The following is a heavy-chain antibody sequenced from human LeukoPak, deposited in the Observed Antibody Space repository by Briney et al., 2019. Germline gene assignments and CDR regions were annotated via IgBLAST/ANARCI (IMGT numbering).Heavy chain of an antibody. CDR2: ISYDGSNK. CDR3: AKDLLGTFDY. V-gene: IGHV3-30*18. Sequence: GGSLRLSCAASGFTFSSYGMHWVRQAPGKELEWVAVISYDGSNKYYADSVKGRFTISRDNSKNTLYLQMNSLRAEDTAVYYCAKDLLGTFDYWGQGTLVTVSS. CDR1: GFTFSSYG. J-gene: IGHJ4*02. D-gene: IGHD1/OR15-1a*01.